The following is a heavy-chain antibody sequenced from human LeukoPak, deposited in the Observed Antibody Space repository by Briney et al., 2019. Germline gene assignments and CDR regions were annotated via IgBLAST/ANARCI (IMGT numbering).Heavy chain of an antibody. V-gene: IGHV1-2*04. CDR2: INPNSGGT. J-gene: IGHJ4*02. CDR1: GYTFTGYY. Sequence: GASVKVSCKASGYTFTGYYMHWVRQAPGQGLEWMGWINPNSGGTNYAQKFQGWVTMTRGTSISTAYMELSRLRSDDTAVYYCARDGAVAGTEFDYWGQGTLVTVSS. CDR3: ARDGAVAGTEFDY. D-gene: IGHD6-19*01.